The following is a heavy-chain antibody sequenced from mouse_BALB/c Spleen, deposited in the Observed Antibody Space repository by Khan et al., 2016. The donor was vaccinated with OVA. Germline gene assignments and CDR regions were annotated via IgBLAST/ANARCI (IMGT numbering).Heavy chain of an antibody. V-gene: IGHV2-2*01. Sequence: QVQLKQSGPGLVQPSQSLSITCTVSGFSLSTYGIHWVRQSPGKGLEWLGLIWSDGRTDYNVPFISRLSITKDNSKSQVIFKMNSLQPDDTAIYFCARNSYRYDFTYWGQGTLVTVSA. J-gene: IGHJ3*01. CDR3: ARNSYRYDFTY. CDR2: IWSDGRT. D-gene: IGHD2-12*01. CDR1: GFSLSTYG.